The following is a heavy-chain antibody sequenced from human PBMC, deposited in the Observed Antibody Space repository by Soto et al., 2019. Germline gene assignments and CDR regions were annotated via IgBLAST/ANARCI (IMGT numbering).Heavy chain of an antibody. Sequence: GSLRLSCVASRFSFSNYEMSWVRQAAGKGLEWVSRVSLTGDRTNYAGSVKGRFTVSRDNFKNTLYLEMDSLRPEDTAIYYCARGGGYCTPTSCAIDSWGRGTPVTVSS. J-gene: IGHJ4*02. D-gene: IGHD2-8*01. CDR1: RFSFSNYE. CDR3: ARGGGYCTPTSCAIDS. CDR2: VSLTGDRT. V-gene: IGHV3-23*01.